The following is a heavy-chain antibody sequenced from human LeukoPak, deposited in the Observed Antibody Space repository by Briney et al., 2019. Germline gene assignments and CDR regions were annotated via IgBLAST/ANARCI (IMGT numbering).Heavy chain of an antibody. CDR1: GFTFDDYA. CDR3: AKDISTMVRGVLDY. D-gene: IGHD3-10*01. V-gene: IGHV3-9*01. J-gene: IGHJ4*02. Sequence: GRSLRLSCAASGFTFDDYAMHWVRQAPGKGLEWVSGISWNSGSIGYADSVKGRFTISRDNAKNSLYLQMNSLRAEDTALYYCAKDISTMVRGVLDYWGQGTLVTVSS. CDR2: ISWNSGSI.